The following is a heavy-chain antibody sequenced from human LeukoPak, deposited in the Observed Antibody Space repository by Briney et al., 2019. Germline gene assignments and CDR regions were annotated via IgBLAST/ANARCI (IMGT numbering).Heavy chain of an antibody. CDR1: GGSFSGYY. V-gene: IGHV4-34*01. J-gene: IGHJ6*03. CDR2: INHSGST. Sequence: SETLSLTCAVYGGSFSGYYWSWIRLPPGKGLEWIGEINHSGSTNYNPSLKSRVTISVDTSKNQFSLKLSSVTAADTAVYYCASRRGYYYYYMDVWGKGTTVTVSS. CDR3: ASRRGYYYYYMDV.